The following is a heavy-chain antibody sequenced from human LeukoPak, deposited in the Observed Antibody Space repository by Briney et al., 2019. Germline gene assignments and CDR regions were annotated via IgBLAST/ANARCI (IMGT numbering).Heavy chain of an antibody. V-gene: IGHV1-69*04. Sequence: ASVKVSCKASGGTFSSYAISWVRQAPGQGLEWMGRIIPILGIANYAQKFQGRVTITADKSTSTAYMELSSLRSEDTAVYYCARDRSTSAYYYYGMDVWGQGTTVTVSS. D-gene: IGHD2-2*01. J-gene: IGHJ6*02. CDR1: GGTFSSYA. CDR3: ARDRSTSAYYYYGMDV. CDR2: IIPILGIA.